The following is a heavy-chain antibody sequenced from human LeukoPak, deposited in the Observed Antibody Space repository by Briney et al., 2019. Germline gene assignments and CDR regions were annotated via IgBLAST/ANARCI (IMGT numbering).Heavy chain of an antibody. Sequence: GGSLRLSCAASGFIFSNYWMSWVRQAPGKGLEWVANINPDGSEKYFVDSVEGRFTISRDNAKNSVYLQMNSLRAEDTAMYYCAREAPRSYYYDSSSYYSDYWGQGTLVTVSS. CDR3: AREAPRSYYYDSSSYYSDY. D-gene: IGHD3-22*01. CDR2: INPDGSEK. J-gene: IGHJ4*02. V-gene: IGHV3-7*01. CDR1: GFIFSNYW.